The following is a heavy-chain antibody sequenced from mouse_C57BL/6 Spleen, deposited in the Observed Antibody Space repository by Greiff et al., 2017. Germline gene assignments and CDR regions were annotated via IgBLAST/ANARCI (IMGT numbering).Heavy chain of an antibody. CDR2: ISYDGSN. Sequence: EVQLVESGPGLVKPSQSLSLTYSVTGYSITSGYYWNWIRQFPGNKLEWMGYISYDGSNNYNPSLKNRISITRDTSKNQFFLKLNSVTTEDTATYYCARGPYYSNYVVYWGQGTTLTVSS. CDR3: ARGPYYSNYVVY. CDR1: GYSITSGYY. V-gene: IGHV3-6*01. J-gene: IGHJ2*01. D-gene: IGHD2-5*01.